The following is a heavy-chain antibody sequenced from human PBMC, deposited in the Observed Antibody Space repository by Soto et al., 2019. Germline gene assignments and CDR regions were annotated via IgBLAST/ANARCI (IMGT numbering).Heavy chain of an antibody. Sequence: GASVKVSCKASGYTFTSYAMHWVRQAPGQRLEWTGWINAGNGNTKYSQKFQGRVTITGDTSASTAYMELSSLRSEDTAVYYCARGSVGYYYYGMDVWGQGTTVTVSS. CDR1: GYTFTSYA. CDR3: ARGSVGYYYYGMDV. V-gene: IGHV1-3*01. J-gene: IGHJ6*02. D-gene: IGHD1-26*01. CDR2: INAGNGNT.